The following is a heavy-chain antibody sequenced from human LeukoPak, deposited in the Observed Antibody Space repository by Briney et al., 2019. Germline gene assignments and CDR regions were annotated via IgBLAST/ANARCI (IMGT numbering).Heavy chain of an antibody. CDR1: GFTFSSYW. D-gene: IGHD3-3*01. J-gene: IGHJ6*03. Sequence: GGSLRLSCAASGFTFSSYWMSWVRQAPGKGLEWVANIKQDGSEKYYVDSVKGRFTISRDDAKNSLYLQMNSLRAEDTAVYYCARVGYDFWSERYYYYYYMDVWGKGTTVTVSS. V-gene: IGHV3-7*01. CDR3: ARVGYDFWSERYYYYYYMDV. CDR2: IKQDGSEK.